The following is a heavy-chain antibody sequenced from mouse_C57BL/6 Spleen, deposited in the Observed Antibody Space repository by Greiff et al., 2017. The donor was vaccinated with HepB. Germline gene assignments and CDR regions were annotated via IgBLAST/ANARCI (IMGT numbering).Heavy chain of an antibody. Sequence: EVMLVESGGGLVQPGASLRLSCAASGFTFTDYYMSWVRQPPGKAPEWLALIRNKANGYTTEYTASVKGRFTISRDNSQNILYLQMNTLRAEDSAIYYCVKALAITTVDAFAYWGQGTLVTVSA. J-gene: IGHJ3*01. CDR2: IRNKANGYTT. CDR1: GFTFTDYY. V-gene: IGHV7-4*01. D-gene: IGHD1-1*01. CDR3: VKALAITTVDAFAY.